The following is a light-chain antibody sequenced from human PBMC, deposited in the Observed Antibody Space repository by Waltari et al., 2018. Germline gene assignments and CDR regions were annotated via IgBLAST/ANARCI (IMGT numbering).Light chain of an antibody. CDR3: VQAIAFPYS. J-gene: IGKJ2*03. V-gene: IGKV2-40*01. CDR1: QSLLHSNGNTY. CDR2: GGS. Sequence: IVMTQTPLSLPIPPREPDSISYRSSQSLLHSNGNTYLNWYLQKPGQSPQLLIYGGSNRASGVPDRFSGSGSGTDFTLKISKVEAEDVGVYYCVQAIAFPYSFGQGTKVEIK.